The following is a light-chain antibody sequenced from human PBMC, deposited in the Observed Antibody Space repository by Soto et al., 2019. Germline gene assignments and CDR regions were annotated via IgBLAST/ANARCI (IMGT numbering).Light chain of an antibody. CDR1: SSDVGGYNY. V-gene: IGLV2-8*01. J-gene: IGLJ1*01. Sequence: QSALTQPPSASGSPGQSVTISCTGTSSDVGGYNYVSWYQQHPGRAPKLMIYEVSKRPSGVPDRFSGSKAGNTASRTVSGLQTEDEADYYCSSYAGSNNQVFGTGTKLTVL. CDR2: EVS. CDR3: SSYAGSNNQV.